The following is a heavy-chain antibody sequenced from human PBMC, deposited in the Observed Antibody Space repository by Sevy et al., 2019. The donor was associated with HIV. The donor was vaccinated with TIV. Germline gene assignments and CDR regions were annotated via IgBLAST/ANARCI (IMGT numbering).Heavy chain of an antibody. J-gene: IGHJ6*02. CDR3: AKDAYYYNSSGYSMSQWYYGMDV. CDR1: GFTFNTYA. V-gene: IGHV3-23*01. Sequence: GGSLRLSCAASGFTFNTYAMSWVRQPPGKGLEWVSDLSGSGRDTYYADSVKGRFTISRDNSKNTVYLQMNSLRAEDTAVYYCAKDAYYYNSSGYSMSQWYYGMDVWGQGTTVTVSS. D-gene: IGHD3-22*01. CDR2: LSGSGRDT.